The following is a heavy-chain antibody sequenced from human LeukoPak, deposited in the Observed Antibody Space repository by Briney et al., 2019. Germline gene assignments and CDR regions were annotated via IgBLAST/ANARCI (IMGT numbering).Heavy chain of an antibody. CDR2: IYSSGST. V-gene: IGHV4-39*07. Sequence: SETLSLTCTVSGGSISSRNYYWGWIRQTPGKGLEWIGSIYSSGSTYYNPSLKSPFTISVDTSKNQFSLKLSSVTAADTAVYYCARGPGIAAAGTIDYWGQGTLVTVSS. D-gene: IGHD6-13*01. CDR3: ARGPGIAAAGTIDY. CDR1: GGSISSRNYY. J-gene: IGHJ4*02.